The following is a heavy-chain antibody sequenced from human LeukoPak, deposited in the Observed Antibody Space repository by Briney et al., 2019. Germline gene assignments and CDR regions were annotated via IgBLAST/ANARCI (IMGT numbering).Heavy chain of an antibody. D-gene: IGHD3-22*01. Sequence: GGSLRLSCAASGFTFSSYAMSWVRQAPGKGLEWVSAISGSGGSTYYADSVKGRFTISRDNSKNTLYLQMSSLRAEDTAVFYCARHYDTSGYYYFDYWGQGTLVTVSS. J-gene: IGHJ4*02. CDR1: GFTFSSYA. CDR2: ISGSGGST. V-gene: IGHV3-23*01. CDR3: ARHYDTSGYYYFDY.